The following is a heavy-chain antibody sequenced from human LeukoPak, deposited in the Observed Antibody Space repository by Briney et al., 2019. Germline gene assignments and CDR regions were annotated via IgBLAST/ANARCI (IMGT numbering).Heavy chain of an antibody. D-gene: IGHD2-2*01. CDR3: AKDALGYCSSTSCPPGY. J-gene: IGHJ4*02. V-gene: IGHV3-30*02. CDR1: GFTFSSYG. CDR2: IRYDGSNK. Sequence: GGSLRLSCAASGFTFSSYGMHWVRQAPGKGLEWVAFIRYDGSNKYYADSVKGRFTISRDNSKNTLYLQMNSLRAEDTAVYYCAKDALGYCSSTSCPPGYWGQGTLVTVSS.